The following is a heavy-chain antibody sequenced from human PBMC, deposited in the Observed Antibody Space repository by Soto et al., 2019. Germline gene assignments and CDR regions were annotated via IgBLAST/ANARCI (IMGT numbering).Heavy chain of an antibody. D-gene: IGHD6-13*01. CDR1: GFTFSSYG. CDR2: ISHDGSNK. Sequence: QVQLVESGGGVVQPGRSLRLSCAASGFTFSSYGMHWVRQAPGKGLEWVAVISHDGSNKYYADSVKGRFTISRDNSKNTLYLQMNSLRAEDTAVYYCAKDGLAAAEYWGQGTLVTVSS. V-gene: IGHV3-30*18. J-gene: IGHJ4*02. CDR3: AKDGLAAAEY.